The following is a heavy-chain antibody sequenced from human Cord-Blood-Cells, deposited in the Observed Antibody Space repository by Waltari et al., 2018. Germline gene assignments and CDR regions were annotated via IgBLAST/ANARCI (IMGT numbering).Heavy chain of an antibody. CDR3: ARCDYDSSGYYYYYYYMDV. D-gene: IGHD3-22*01. CDR2: IIPILGIA. J-gene: IGHJ6*03. CDR1: GGTFSSYA. Sequence: QVQLVQSGAEVKKPGSSVKVSCKASGGTFSSYAISWVRPAPGPGLEWMGRIIPILGIANYAQKFQGRVTITADKSTSTAYMELSSLRSEDTAVYYCARCDYDSSGYYYYYYYMDVWGKGTTVTVSS. V-gene: IGHV1-69*09.